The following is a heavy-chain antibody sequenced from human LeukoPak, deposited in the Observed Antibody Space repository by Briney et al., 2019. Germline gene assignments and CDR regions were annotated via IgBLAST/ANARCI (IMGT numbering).Heavy chain of an antibody. J-gene: IGHJ4*02. Sequence: PGGSLRLSCAASGFTFSSYWMSWVRQAPGKGLEWVANIKQDGSEKYYADSVKGRFTISRDNAKNSLYLQMNSLRAEDTAVYYCARAMADFWSGYAFDYWGQGTLVTVSS. CDR3: ARAMADFWSGYAFDY. D-gene: IGHD3-3*01. V-gene: IGHV3-7*01. CDR1: GFTFSSYW. CDR2: IKQDGSEK.